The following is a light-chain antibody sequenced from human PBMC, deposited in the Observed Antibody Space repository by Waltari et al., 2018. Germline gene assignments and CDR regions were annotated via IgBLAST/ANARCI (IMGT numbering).Light chain of an antibody. CDR3: QHYLRLPVT. Sequence: EIVLTQSPGTLSLSPGESATVSCRTRQSVTRALAWYHKKPGQAPRLLIYGASNRATGIPDRFSGSGSGTDFSLTISSLEPEDFAVYYCQHYLRLPVTFGQGTKVEVK. CDR2: GAS. CDR1: QSVTRA. V-gene: IGKV3-20*01. J-gene: IGKJ1*01.